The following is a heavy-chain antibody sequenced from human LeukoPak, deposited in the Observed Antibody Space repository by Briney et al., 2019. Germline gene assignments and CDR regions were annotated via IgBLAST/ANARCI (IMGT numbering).Heavy chain of an antibody. V-gene: IGHV1-24*01. CDR2: FDPEDGET. Sequence: ASVKVSCKVSGYTLTELSMHWVRQAPGKGLEWMGGFDPEDGETIYAQKFQGRVTMTEDTSTDTAYMELSSLRSEDTAVYYCATDLITMVRGVICLWGQGTLVTVSS. D-gene: IGHD3-10*01. J-gene: IGHJ4*02. CDR1: GYTLTELS. CDR3: ATDLITMVRGVICL.